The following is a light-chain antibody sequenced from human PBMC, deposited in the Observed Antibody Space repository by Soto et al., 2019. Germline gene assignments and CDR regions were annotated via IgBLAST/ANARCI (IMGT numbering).Light chain of an antibody. CDR2: GNS. Sequence: QSVLTQPPSVSGAPGQRVTISCTGSSSNIGAGYDVHWYQQLPGTAPKLLIYGNSNRPSGVPDRFSGSKSGTSASLAITGLQAEDEADYYCQSYDSSLSDSYVFGTGTKVTVL. J-gene: IGLJ1*01. CDR1: SSNIGAGYD. CDR3: QSYDSSLSDSYV. V-gene: IGLV1-40*01.